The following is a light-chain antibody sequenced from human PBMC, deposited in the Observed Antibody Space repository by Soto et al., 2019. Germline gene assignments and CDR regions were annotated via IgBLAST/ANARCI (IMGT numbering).Light chain of an antibody. V-gene: IGLV2-23*02. CDR3: CSYAGSSTLV. J-gene: IGLJ2*01. CDR2: EVS. Sequence: QSALTQPASVSGSPGQSITISCTGTSSDVGSYNLVSWYQQHPGKAPKRMIYEVSKRPSGVSNRFYGSKSGNTASLTISGLQAEDEADYYCCSYAGSSTLVFGGGTKLTVL. CDR1: SSDVGSYNL.